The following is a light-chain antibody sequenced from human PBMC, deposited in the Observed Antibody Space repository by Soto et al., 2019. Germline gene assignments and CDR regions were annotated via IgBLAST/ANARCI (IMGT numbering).Light chain of an antibody. CDR3: CSLTNGATWV. CDR2: EAS. J-gene: IGLJ3*02. CDR1: NSDVGSHNF. Sequence: QSALTQPASVSGTPGQSITICCTRTNSDVGSHNFVSWYQQYPGKAPKLLIYEASKRPSGLSNRFSGSKSGNTASLTISGLQAEDEADYYCCSLTNGATWVFGGGTKLTVL. V-gene: IGLV2-23*01.